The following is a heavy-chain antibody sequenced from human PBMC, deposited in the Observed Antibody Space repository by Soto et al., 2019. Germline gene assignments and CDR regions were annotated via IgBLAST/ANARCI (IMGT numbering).Heavy chain of an antibody. J-gene: IGHJ5*02. Sequence: GGSLRLSCAASGFNFSDYSMNWVRQAPGKGPEWVSYISSSSSTIYYADSVKGRFTISRDNAKNSLYLQLNSLRDEDTAVYYCARGLIYTMLRGVLRNCFDHWGQGILVTVSS. V-gene: IGHV3-48*02. CDR3: ARGLIYTMLRGVLRNCFDH. CDR2: ISSSSSTI. D-gene: IGHD3-10*01. CDR1: GFNFSDYS.